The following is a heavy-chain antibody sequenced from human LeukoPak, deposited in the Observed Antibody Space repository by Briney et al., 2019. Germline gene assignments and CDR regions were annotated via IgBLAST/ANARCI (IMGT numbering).Heavy chain of an antibody. CDR1: GGPLSGYY. V-gene: IGHV4-34*01. J-gene: IGHJ5*02. CDR3: ARHGGSGSYYLPNWFDP. D-gene: IGHD3-10*01. CDR2: INHSGST. Sequence: KPSETLSLTCAVYGGPLSGYYWSWIRQPPGKGLEWIGEINHSGSTNYNPSLKSRVTISVDTSKNQFSLKLSSVTAADTAVYYCARHGGSGSYYLPNWFDPWGQGTLVTVSS.